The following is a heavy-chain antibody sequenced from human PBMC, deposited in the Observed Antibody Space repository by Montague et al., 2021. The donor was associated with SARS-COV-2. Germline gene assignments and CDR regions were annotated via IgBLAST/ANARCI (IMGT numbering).Heavy chain of an antibody. J-gene: IGHJ3*02. CDR3: AIPMVRGFSRAFDI. CDR1: GGSFSGYY. D-gene: IGHD3-10*01. V-gene: IGHV4-34*01. CDR2: INHSGST. Sequence: SETLSLTCAVYGGSFSGYYWSWIRQPPRKGLEWIGEINHSGSTNXNPSLKSRVTISVDTSKNQFSLKLSSVTAADTAVYSCAIPMVRGFSRAFDIWGQGTMVTVSS.